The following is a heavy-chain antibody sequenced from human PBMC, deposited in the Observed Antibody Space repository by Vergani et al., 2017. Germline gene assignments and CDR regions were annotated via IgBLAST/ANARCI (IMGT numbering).Heavy chain of an antibody. J-gene: IGHJ6*02. V-gene: IGHV1-24*01. CDR3: ATSFTYYYDSSGYRPGLDV. CDR2: FDPEDGET. CDR1: GYTLTELS. Sequence: QVQLVQSGAEVKKPGASVKVSCKVSGYTLTELSMHWVRQAPGKGLEWMGGFDPEDGETIYAQKFQGRVTMTEDTSTDTSYMGRSSLRSEDTAVYYCATSFTYYYDSSGYRPGLDVWGQGTTVTVSS. D-gene: IGHD3-22*01.